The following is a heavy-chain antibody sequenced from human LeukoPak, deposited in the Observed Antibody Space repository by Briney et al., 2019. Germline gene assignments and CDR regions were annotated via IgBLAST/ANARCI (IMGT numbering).Heavy chain of an antibody. D-gene: IGHD3-10*01. CDR2: ISGSGDST. Sequence: PGGSLRLSCEASGFTFSTYAMSWVRQAPGKGLERLSGISGSGDSTYYADSVKGRFTISRDNSKNTLYLQMNSLRADDTAVFFCAKDLRYCSTAICYYSGMDVWGQGTTVTVSS. J-gene: IGHJ6*02. CDR1: GFTFSTYA. CDR3: AKDLRYCSTAICYYSGMDV. V-gene: IGHV3-23*01.